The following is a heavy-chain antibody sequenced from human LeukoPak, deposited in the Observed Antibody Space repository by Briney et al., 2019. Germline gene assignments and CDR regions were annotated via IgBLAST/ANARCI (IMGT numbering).Heavy chain of an antibody. J-gene: IGHJ5*02. Sequence: SETLSLTCTVSGYSISSGYYWGWIRQPPGKGLEWIGSIYHSGSTYYNPSLKSRVTISVDTSKNQFFLKLSSVTAADTAVYYCARVPLGSTSLAWFDPWGQGTLVTVSS. D-gene: IGHD2-2*01. V-gene: IGHV4-38-2*02. CDR1: GYSISSGYY. CDR3: ARVPLGSTSLAWFDP. CDR2: IYHSGST.